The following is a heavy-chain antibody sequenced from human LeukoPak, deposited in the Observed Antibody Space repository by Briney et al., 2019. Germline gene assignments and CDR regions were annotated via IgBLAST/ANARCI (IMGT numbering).Heavy chain of an antibody. D-gene: IGHD1-1*01. J-gene: IGHJ4*02. Sequence: GGSLRLSCAASGFTVSSNYMNWVRQAPGKGLEWVSVIYSGGTTYYADSVKGRFTLSRDDSRNTVYLQMNNLRVEDTAVYYCAKANWVSNADAVWWGQGTLVTVSS. CDR2: IYSGGTT. V-gene: IGHV3-53*01. CDR3: AKANWVSNADAVW. CDR1: GFTVSSNY.